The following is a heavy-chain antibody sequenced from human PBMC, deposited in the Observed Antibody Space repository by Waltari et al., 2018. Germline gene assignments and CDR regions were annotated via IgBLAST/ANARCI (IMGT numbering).Heavy chain of an antibody. CDR3: ARGSDYYDSSGYYYKGNYFDY. D-gene: IGHD3-22*01. V-gene: IGHV4-31*03. J-gene: IGHJ4*02. CDR1: GGSISSGGYY. Sequence: QVQLQESGPGLVKPSQTLSLTCTVSGGSISSGGYYWSWIRQHPGKGLEWIGDIYYSGRPYYTPALKSRVTISVDTSKNQFSLKLSSVTAADTAVYYCARGSDYYDSSGYYYKGNYFDYWGQGTLVTVSS. CDR2: IYYSGRP.